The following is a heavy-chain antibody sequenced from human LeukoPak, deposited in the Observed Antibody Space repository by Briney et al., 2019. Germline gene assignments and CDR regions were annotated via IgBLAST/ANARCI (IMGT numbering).Heavy chain of an antibody. J-gene: IGHJ4*02. CDR1: GYTFTDYY. V-gene: IGHV1-2*06. D-gene: IGHD6-19*01. CDR3: VTEARSGSSSGWDTYYFDY. Sequence: AASVKVSCTASGYTFTDYYMDWVRQAPGQGLEWMGRINPNNGGTNYAQKFQDRVTMTRDTSISTAYMELSRLRSDDTAVYYCVTEARSGSSSGWDTYYFDYWGQGTLVTVSS. CDR2: INPNNGGT.